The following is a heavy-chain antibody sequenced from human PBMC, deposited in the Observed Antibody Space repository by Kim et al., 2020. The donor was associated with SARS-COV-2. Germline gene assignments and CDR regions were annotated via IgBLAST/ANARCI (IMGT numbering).Heavy chain of an antibody. CDR2: IYYSGST. V-gene: IGHV4-59*08. Sequence: SETLSLTCTVSGGSISSYYWSWIRQPPGKGLEWIGYIYYSGSTNYNPSLKSRVTISVDTSKNQFSLKLNSLTAADTAVYYCARQSTLRYFYWLLLTNAFDIWGQGTMVTVSS. D-gene: IGHD3-9*01. CDR1: GGSISSYY. CDR3: ARQSTLRYFYWLLLTNAFDI. J-gene: IGHJ3*02.